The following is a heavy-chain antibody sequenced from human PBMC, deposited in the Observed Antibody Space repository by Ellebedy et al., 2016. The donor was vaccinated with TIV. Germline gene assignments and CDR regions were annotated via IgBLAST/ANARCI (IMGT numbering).Heavy chain of an antibody. CDR3: ARPRPYCISTSSFHVYSQSIFDI. V-gene: IGHV5-51*01. CDR1: GYSFRSYW. CDR2: IYPGDSDT. D-gene: IGHD2-2*01. Sequence: GESLKISCKGSGYSFRSYWIGWVRQMPGKGLEWIGIIYPGDSDTRYSPSFQGQVTISVDKSISTAYLQWSSLKASDTAMYYCARPRPYCISTSSFHVYSQSIFDIWGQGTMVTVSS. J-gene: IGHJ3*02.